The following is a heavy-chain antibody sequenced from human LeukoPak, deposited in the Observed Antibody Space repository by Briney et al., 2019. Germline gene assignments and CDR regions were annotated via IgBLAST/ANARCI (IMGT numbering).Heavy chain of an antibody. CDR3: ARAPSLAKWELLPALDY. Sequence: PGGSLRLSCAASGFTFSNYTMHWVRQTPGKGLEWVAVISYDGSNKYYADSVKGRFTISRDNSKNMLYLQMNSLRAEDTAVYYCARAPSLAKWELLPALDYWGQGTLVTVSS. V-gene: IGHV3-30-3*01. J-gene: IGHJ4*02. CDR1: GFTFSNYT. D-gene: IGHD1-26*01. CDR2: ISYDGSNK.